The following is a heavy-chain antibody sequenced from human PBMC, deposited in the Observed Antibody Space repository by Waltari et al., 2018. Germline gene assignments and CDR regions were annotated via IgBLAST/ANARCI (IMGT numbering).Heavy chain of an antibody. Sequence: EVQLVQSGAEVKKPGATVKISCKASGYTFTDYYMHWVQQAPGKGLEWMGRVDPEDGETIYAEKFQGRVTITAETSTDTAYMELSSLRSEDTAVYYCATLHPQQQYSSSWYRIDYWGQGTLVTVSS. V-gene: IGHV1-69-2*01. J-gene: IGHJ4*02. CDR1: GYTFTDYY. CDR2: VDPEDGET. CDR3: ATLHPQQQYSSSWYRIDY. D-gene: IGHD6-13*01.